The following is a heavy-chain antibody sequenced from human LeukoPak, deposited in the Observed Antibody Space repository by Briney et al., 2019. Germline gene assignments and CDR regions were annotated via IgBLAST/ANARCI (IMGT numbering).Heavy chain of an antibody. Sequence: GRSLRLSCAASGFTFSSYGMHWVRQAPGKGLEWVAVISYDGSNKYYADSVKGRFTISRDNSKNTLHLQMNSLRAEDTAVYYCAKEPYSSAYYFDYWGQGTLVTVSS. V-gene: IGHV3-30*18. CDR3: AKEPYSSAYYFDY. D-gene: IGHD6-19*01. J-gene: IGHJ4*02. CDR2: ISYDGSNK. CDR1: GFTFSSYG.